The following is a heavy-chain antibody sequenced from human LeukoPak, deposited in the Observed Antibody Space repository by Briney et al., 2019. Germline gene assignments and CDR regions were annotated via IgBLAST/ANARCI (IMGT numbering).Heavy chain of an antibody. CDR2: IYTSGST. J-gene: IGHJ6*02. CDR3: ARDGGYGSGSYFYYGMDV. V-gene: IGHV4-4*07. Sequence: SETLSLTCTVSGGSISSYYWSWIRQPAGKGLEWIGRIYTSGSTNYNPSLKSRVTMSVDMSKNQFSLKLSSVTAADTAVYYCARDGGYGSGSYFYYGMDVWGQETTVTVSS. CDR1: GGSISSYY. D-gene: IGHD3-10*01.